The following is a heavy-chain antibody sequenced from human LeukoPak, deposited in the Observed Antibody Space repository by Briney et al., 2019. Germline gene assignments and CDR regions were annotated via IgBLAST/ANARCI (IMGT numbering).Heavy chain of an antibody. J-gene: IGHJ5*02. V-gene: IGHV3-64D*06. D-gene: IGHD1-1*01. CDR2: IRSIGGST. CDR3: VKDATGARFDP. CDR1: GFTFSSYA. Sequence: GGSLRLSCSASGFTFSSYAMHWVRQAPGKGLEYVSAIRSIGGSTYYADSVKGRFTISRDNSKNTLYLQMSSLRAEDTAVYYCVKDATGARFDPWGQGTLVTVSS.